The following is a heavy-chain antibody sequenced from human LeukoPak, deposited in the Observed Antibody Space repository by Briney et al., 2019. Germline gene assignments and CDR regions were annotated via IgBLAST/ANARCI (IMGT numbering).Heavy chain of an antibody. J-gene: IGHJ4*02. D-gene: IGHD6-13*01. CDR1: GFTFSNYG. Sequence: GGSLRLSCAASGFTFSNYGMSWVRQAPGKGLEWVSAMSGSGGHMYYTDSVKGRFTISRDNSRNTLYLQMNSLRAEDTAVYYCAKDFTSSSSWYYFDYWGQGTLVTVSS. V-gene: IGHV3-23*01. CDR2: MSGSGGHM. CDR3: AKDFTSSSSWYYFDY.